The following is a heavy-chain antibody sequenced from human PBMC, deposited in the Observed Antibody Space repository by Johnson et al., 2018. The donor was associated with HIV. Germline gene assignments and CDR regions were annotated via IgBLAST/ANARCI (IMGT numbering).Heavy chain of an antibody. D-gene: IGHD4-17*01. V-gene: IGHV3-30-3*01. Sequence: LVESGGGVVQPGRSLRLSCAASGFTFSSYAMHWVRQAPGKGLEWVAVISYDGSNKYYADSVKGRFTISRDNSKNTLYLQMNSLRAEDTALDYCARSVTTLSGAFDIWGQGTMVTVAS. CDR1: GFTFSSYA. J-gene: IGHJ3*02. CDR3: ARSVTTLSGAFDI. CDR2: ISYDGSNK.